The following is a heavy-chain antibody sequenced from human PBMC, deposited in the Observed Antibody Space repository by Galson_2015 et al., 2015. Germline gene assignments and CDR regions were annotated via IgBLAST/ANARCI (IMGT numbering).Heavy chain of an antibody. Sequence: PALVKPTQTLTLTCTVSGFSLYNARMGVSWIRQSPGKALQWLAHIFSNDEESYSTSLRSRLTISKDTSKSQVVLTITNVDPVDTATYYCARIRDDSSGYYSYYFDYWGQGTLVTVSS. CDR3: ARIRDDSSGYYSYYFDY. J-gene: IGHJ4*02. V-gene: IGHV2-26*01. D-gene: IGHD3-22*01. CDR2: IFSNDEE. CDR1: GFSLYNARMG.